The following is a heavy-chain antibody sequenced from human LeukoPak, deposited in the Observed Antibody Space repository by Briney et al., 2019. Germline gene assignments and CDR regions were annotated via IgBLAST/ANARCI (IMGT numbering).Heavy chain of an antibody. CDR1: GGSINGYY. CDR2: IYYTGST. V-gene: IGHV4-59*01. CDR3: ARVTGYIVEDYFDY. Sequence: SETLSLTCTVSGGSINGYYWSWIRQSPGKGLESLGYIYYTGSTNYNPSLKSRVTMSVDTSKNQFSLRLSSVTAADTAVYYCARVTGYIVEDYFDYWGQGTLVTVSS. D-gene: IGHD3-22*01. J-gene: IGHJ4*02.